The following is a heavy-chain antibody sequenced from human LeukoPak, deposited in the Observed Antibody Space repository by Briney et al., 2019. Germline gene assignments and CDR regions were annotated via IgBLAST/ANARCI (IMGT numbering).Heavy chain of an antibody. D-gene: IGHD2-2*02. J-gene: IGHJ4*02. V-gene: IGHV4-38-2*02. CDR1: GYSITSGYN. CDR2: IYHSGSA. CDR3: VRYCSRTTCYTRAVDY. Sequence: PSETLSLTCTVSGYSITSGYNWAWIRQPPGKVLEWIGSIYHSGSAYYNPSLKSRVTISVDTSKNQFSLKLSSVTAADTAVYYCVRYCSRTTCYTRAVDYWGQGTLVTVSS.